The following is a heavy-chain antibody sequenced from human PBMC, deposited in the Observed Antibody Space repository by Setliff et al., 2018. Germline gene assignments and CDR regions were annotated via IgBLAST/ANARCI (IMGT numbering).Heavy chain of an antibody. Sequence: VKVSCKASGYTLINYGISWVRQAPGQGLEWMGWIGAYTGNTNYAQKFQGRVTMTTDTSTSTAYMELRSLRSDDTAVYYCSRLVRYCTTTTCQSVPGAEVWGQGTLVTVSS. V-gene: IGHV1-18*01. J-gene: IGHJ4*02. CDR1: GYTLINYG. D-gene: IGHD2-8*01. CDR2: IGAYTGNT. CDR3: SRLVRYCTTTTCQSVPGAEV.